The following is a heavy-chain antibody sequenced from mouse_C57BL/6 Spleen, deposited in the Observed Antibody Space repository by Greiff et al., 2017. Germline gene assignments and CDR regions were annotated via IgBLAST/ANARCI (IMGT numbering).Heavy chain of an antibody. V-gene: IGHV1-72*01. Sequence: QVQLQQPGAELVKPGASVKLSCKASGYTFTSYWMHWVKQRPGRGLEWIGRIDPNSGGTKYNEKFKSKATMTVDKPSSTAYVQLSSLTSEEAAVYYCAREDYYALAYWGQGTSVTVSS. J-gene: IGHJ4*01. CDR1: GYTFTSYW. CDR3: AREDYYALAY. CDR2: IDPNSGGT.